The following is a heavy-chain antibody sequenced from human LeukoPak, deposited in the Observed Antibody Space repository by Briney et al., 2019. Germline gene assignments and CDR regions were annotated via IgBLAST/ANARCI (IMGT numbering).Heavy chain of an antibody. D-gene: IGHD5-12*01. J-gene: IGHJ4*02. V-gene: IGHV3-9*03. CDR1: GFTFDDYA. CDR2: ISWNRGSI. Sequence: GGSLRLSCAASGFTFDDYAMHWVRPAPGKGLVWGSGISWNRGSIGYAYSVKGRFTMSRDNATDSLYLQMNSLRVEDMALYYCAKGKRSGYDWGFDFWGQGTLVTVSS. CDR3: AKGKRSGYDWGFDF.